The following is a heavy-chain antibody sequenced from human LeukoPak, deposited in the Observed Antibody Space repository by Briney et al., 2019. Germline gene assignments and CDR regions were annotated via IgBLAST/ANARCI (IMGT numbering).Heavy chain of an antibody. CDR2: IIPIFGTA. D-gene: IGHD6-13*01. Sequence: SVKASCKASGGTFNNYVISRVRQAPGQGLEWMGRIIPIFGTANYAQKFQGRVTITADKSTSTAYMELSSLRSEDTAVYYCARLSSSWYRDYWGQGTLVTVSS. CDR1: GGTFNNYV. J-gene: IGHJ4*02. CDR3: ARLSSSWYRDY. V-gene: IGHV1-69*06.